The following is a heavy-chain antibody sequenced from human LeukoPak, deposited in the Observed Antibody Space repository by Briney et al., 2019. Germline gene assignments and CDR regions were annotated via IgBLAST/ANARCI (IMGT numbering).Heavy chain of an antibody. CDR3: ARDYVFGGTLKYSGYDSPDY. V-gene: IGHV1-2*02. CDR2: INPYSGGT. J-gene: IGHJ4*02. Sequence: ASVKVSCKASGYTFTSYDINWVRQATGQGLEWMGWINPYSGGTNFAQRSQVRVTMTRDTSLTTAYMELSSLASDDTAVYYCARDYVFGGTLKYSGYDSPDYWGQGTLVTVSS. CDR1: GYTFTSYD. D-gene: IGHD5-12*01.